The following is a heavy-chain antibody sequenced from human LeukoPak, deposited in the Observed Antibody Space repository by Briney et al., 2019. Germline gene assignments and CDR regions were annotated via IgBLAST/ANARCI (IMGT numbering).Heavy chain of an antibody. J-gene: IGHJ4*02. Sequence: GGSLRLSCAASGFTFSSHWMSWVRQAPGKGLEWVANIKKDGSEKYYVDSVKGRFTVSRDNAKTSLYLHMNSLRAEDTAVYYCARHLSGVTGYTYGRGIDYWGQGTLVTVSS. CDR2: IKKDGSEK. CDR1: GFTFSSHW. D-gene: IGHD5-18*01. CDR3: ARHLSGVTGYTYGRGIDY. V-gene: IGHV3-7*01.